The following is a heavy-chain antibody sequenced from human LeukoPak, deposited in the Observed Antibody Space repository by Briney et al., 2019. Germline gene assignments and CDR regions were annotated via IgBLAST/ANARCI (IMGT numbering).Heavy chain of an antibody. CDR1: GFTFSSYW. J-gene: IGHJ4*02. CDR2: ISNDGSTT. Sequence: GGSLRLSCTASGFTFSSYWMSWVRQAPGKGLVWVSRISNDGSTTHYADSVKGRFTISRDNAKNTLFLHMNSLRAEDTAVYYCNVRWGPNSDYWGQGTLVTVSS. V-gene: IGHV3-74*01. CDR3: NVRWGPNSDY. D-gene: IGHD7-27*01.